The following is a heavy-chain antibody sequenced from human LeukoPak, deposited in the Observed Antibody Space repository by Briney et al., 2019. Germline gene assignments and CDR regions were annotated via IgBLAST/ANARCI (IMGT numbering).Heavy chain of an antibody. V-gene: IGHV3-9*01. CDR1: GFTFDDYA. J-gene: IGHJ6*02. D-gene: IGHD2-21*02. Sequence: PGGSLRLSCAASGFTFDDYAMHWVRQAPGRGLEWVSGISWNSGSIGYADSVKGRFTISRDNSKNSLYLQMNSLRTEDTALYYCAKELDLAYCGGDCPPGYGMDVWGQGTTVTVSS. CDR3: AKELDLAYCGGDCPPGYGMDV. CDR2: ISWNSGSI.